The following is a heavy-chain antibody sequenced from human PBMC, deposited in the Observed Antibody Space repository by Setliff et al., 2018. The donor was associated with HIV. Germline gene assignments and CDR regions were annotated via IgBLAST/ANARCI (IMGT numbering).Heavy chain of an antibody. V-gene: IGHV3-30*04. CDR2: ISYDGSYE. CDR1: GFTFGSYA. CDR3: AKDWGSRLSYSFYYMDV. D-gene: IGHD3-16*01. J-gene: IGHJ6*03. Sequence: GGSLRLSCAASGFTFGSYAMHWVRQAPGEGLEWVAVISYDGSYEYYADSVKGRFTISRDNSKNTLYLQMNSLRTEDTAVYYCAKDWGSRLSYSFYYMDVWGKGTTVTVSS.